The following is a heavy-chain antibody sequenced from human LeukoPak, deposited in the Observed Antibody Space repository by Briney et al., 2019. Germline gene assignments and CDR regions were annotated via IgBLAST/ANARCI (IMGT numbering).Heavy chain of an antibody. V-gene: IGHV4-59*01. CDR1: GGSISTFY. CDR3: GRYLKPSALSAFDI. Sequence: SETLSLTCTVSGGSISTFYWSWIRQPPGKGLEWIGYIYYSGSTNYNPSLKSRVTISVDTSKNQFSLKLSSLTAADTAVYYCGRYLKPSALSAFDIWGQGTMVTVSS. CDR2: IYYSGST. J-gene: IGHJ3*02. D-gene: IGHD2-2*01.